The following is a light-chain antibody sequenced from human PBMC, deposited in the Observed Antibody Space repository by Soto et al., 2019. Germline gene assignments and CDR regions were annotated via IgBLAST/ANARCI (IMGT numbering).Light chain of an antibody. Sequence: DLQLTQSPSFLSSSLGDRVTITCRGSQGINNYLAWYQQKPGKAPKLLIYAASTLQSGVQSRFSGSGSETEYTLTISSLQSEDFAVYYCKQYNNWWTCGQGTKVDIK. J-gene: IGKJ1*01. CDR2: AAS. CDR1: QGINNY. V-gene: IGKV1-9*01. CDR3: KQYNNWWT.